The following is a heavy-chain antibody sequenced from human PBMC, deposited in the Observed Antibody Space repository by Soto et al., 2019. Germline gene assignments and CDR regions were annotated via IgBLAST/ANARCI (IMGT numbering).Heavy chain of an antibody. CDR2: IYSGGST. Sequence: EVQLVESGGGLVQPGGSLRLSCAASGFTVSTKYMSWVRQAPGKGLERVSVIYSGGSTFYADSVRGRFTISRDNSTNTVNLQMNSLRAEDTAVYYCARDPWAADYWGQGTLVTVSS. CDR1: GFTVSTKY. CDR3: ARDPWAADY. V-gene: IGHV3-66*01. D-gene: IGHD3-16*01. J-gene: IGHJ4*02.